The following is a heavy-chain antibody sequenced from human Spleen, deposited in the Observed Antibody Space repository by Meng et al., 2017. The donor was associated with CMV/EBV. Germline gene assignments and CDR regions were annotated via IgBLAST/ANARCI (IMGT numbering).Heavy chain of an antibody. CDR2: IYSGGRTT. Sequence: GGSLRLSCAASGFTFSDYWMSWVRQAPERGLEWVSVIYSGGRTTYYADSVKGRFTVSRDDSKNTLYLQMDSLRAEDSAVYYCAKDPLYFRQWGRGTLVTVSS. CDR1: GFTFSDYW. J-gene: IGHJ1*01. CDR3: AKDPLYFRQ. V-gene: IGHV3-23*03.